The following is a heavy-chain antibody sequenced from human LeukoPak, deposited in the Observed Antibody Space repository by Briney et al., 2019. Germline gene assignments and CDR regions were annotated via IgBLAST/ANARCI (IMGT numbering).Heavy chain of an antibody. D-gene: IGHD3-9*01. J-gene: IGHJ4*02. V-gene: IGHV3-30*02. CDR3: ARGPDYDILADYFDY. Sequence: GGSLRLSCAASGFTFSSYGMHWVRQAPGKGLEWVAFIRYDGSNKYYADSVKGRFTISRDNSKNTLFLQMNSLRPEDTAVYYCARGPDYDILADYFDYWGQGTLVTVSS. CDR1: GFTFSSYG. CDR2: IRYDGSNK.